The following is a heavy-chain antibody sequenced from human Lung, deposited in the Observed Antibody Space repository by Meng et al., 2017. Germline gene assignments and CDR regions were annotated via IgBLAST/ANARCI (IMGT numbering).Heavy chain of an antibody. CDR2: INNSGST. J-gene: IGHJ4*02. V-gene: IGHV4-34*01. CDR1: GGSFSDYS. D-gene: IGHD4-11*01. Sequence: VELQVCGVGMLKPSETLSLTCGVSGGSFSDYSWSWIRQPSGKGLEWIGEINNSGSTNYNPSLESRATISVDTSQNNLSLKLSSVTAADSAVYYCERGTTTMAHDFDYWGQGTLVTVSS. CDR3: ERGTTTMAHDFDY.